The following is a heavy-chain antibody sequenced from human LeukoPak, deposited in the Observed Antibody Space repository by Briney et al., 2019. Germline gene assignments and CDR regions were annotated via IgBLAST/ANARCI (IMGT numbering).Heavy chain of an antibody. V-gene: IGHV3-30*01. D-gene: IGHD3-10*01. CDR1: GFTFSRNV. CDR2: ISYDGNNK. Sequence: GSSLRLSCAASGFTFSRNVMHWVRQAPGKGLKWLATISYDGNNKFHSDSVKGRFTISRDNSRNTLYLQMNSLRGEDAAVYSCARGGIPTGPYYYFYYMDVWGNGTAVTVSS. J-gene: IGHJ6*03. CDR3: ARGGIPTGPYYYFYYMDV.